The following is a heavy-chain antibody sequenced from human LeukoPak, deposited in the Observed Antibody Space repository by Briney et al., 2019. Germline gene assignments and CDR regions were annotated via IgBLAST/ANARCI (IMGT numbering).Heavy chain of an antibody. Sequence: GGSLRLSCVASGFTFSNYWMSWVRQAPGKGLEWVANIKEDGSEKYYVDSVKGRFTISRDNAKSSLYLQMNSLRAEDTAVYYCARKIYSNGCIDYWGQGILVTVSS. CDR2: IKEDGSEK. CDR3: ARKIYSNGCIDY. CDR1: GFTFSNYW. J-gene: IGHJ4*02. V-gene: IGHV3-7*05. D-gene: IGHD6-19*01.